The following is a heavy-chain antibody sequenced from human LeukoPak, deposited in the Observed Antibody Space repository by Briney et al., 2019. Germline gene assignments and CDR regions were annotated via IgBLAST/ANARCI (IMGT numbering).Heavy chain of an antibody. V-gene: IGHV3-48*03. J-gene: IGHJ4*02. Sequence: PGGSLRLSCAASGFTFSSYEMNWVRQAPGKGLEWVSYISSSGSTIYYADSVKGRFTISRDNAKNSLYLQMNSLRAEDTAVYYCASGRPDYYDSSGYHQEIFDYWGQGTLVTVSS. D-gene: IGHD3-22*01. CDR3: ASGRPDYYDSSGYHQEIFDY. CDR1: GFTFSSYE. CDR2: ISSSGSTI.